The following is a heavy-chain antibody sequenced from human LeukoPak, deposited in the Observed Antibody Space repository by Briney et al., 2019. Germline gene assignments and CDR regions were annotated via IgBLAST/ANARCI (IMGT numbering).Heavy chain of an antibody. Sequence: GGSLRLSCAASGFTFSSYAMSWVRQAPGKGLEWVSAISGSGGSTYYADSVKGRFTISRDNSKNTLYLQMNSLRAEDTAVYYCAKDQGYSSGWYGPDFDYWGQGTLVTVSS. CDR1: GFTFSSYA. J-gene: IGHJ4*02. D-gene: IGHD6-19*01. CDR3: AKDQGYSSGWYGPDFDY. CDR2: ISGSGGST. V-gene: IGHV3-23*01.